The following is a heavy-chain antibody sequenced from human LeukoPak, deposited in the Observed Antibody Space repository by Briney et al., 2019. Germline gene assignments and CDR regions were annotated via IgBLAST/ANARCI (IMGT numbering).Heavy chain of an antibody. CDR2: IYTSGTT. D-gene: IGHD4-17*01. CDR3: ARDDGS. CDR1: GGSISSYY. V-gene: IGHV4-4*07. Sequence: SETLSLTCTVSGGSISSYYWSWIRQPAGKGLEWIGRIYTSGTTHYNPSLKSRITISIDTSKNQFSLKLNSVTAADTAVYYCARDDGSWGQGTLVTVSS. J-gene: IGHJ5*02.